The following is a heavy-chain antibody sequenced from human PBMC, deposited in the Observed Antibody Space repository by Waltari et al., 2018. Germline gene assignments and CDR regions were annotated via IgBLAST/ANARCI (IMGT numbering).Heavy chain of an antibody. CDR1: GFVVSSAH. CDR3: AKNRPLDI. J-gene: IGHJ3*02. V-gene: IGHV3-53*02. CDR2: LYSGGST. Sequence: EVQLVETGGGLIQPGGSLSVSCAASGFVVSSAHTSWVRQAPGKGLGWVSILYSGGSTFYADFVKGRFTISRDKSKNTLYLQMSSLRADDTAVYYCAKNRPLDIWGQGTMVTVSS.